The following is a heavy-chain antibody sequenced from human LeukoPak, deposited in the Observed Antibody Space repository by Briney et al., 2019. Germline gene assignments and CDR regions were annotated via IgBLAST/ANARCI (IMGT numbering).Heavy chain of an antibody. CDR2: IYYSGST. D-gene: IGHD3-22*01. Sequence: SETLSLTCTVSGGFISSSSYYWGWIRQPPGKGLEWIGSIYYSGSTYYNPSLKSRVTISVDTSKNQFSLKLSSVTAADTAVYYCARLDYYDSSGYLDYWGQGTLVTVSS. J-gene: IGHJ4*02. V-gene: IGHV4-39*01. CDR1: GGFISSSSYY. CDR3: ARLDYYDSSGYLDY.